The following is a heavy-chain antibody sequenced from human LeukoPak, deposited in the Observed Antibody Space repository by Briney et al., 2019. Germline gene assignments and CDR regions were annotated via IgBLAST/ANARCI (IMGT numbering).Heavy chain of an antibody. J-gene: IGHJ5*02. CDR2: INPDSGAT. CDR3: ASDYGANWFDP. V-gene: IGHV1-2*02. CDR1: GNTFSGYY. D-gene: IGHD4-17*01. Sequence: ASVKVSCKASGNTFSGYYVHWVRLAPGQGLEWMGWINPDSGATDYGDKFQGRLTMTRDTSISTAYMELSRLRSDDTALYYCASDYGANWFDPWGQGTPVTVSS.